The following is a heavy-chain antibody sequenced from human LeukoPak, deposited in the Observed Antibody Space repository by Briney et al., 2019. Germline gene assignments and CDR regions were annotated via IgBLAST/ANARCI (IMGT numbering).Heavy chain of an antibody. CDR1: GGSFSGYY. J-gene: IGHJ6*02. D-gene: IGHD1-26*01. V-gene: IGHV4-34*01. CDR3: ARDWFEWELLRGRPRNTYGMDV. Sequence: SETLSLTCAVYGGSFSGYYWSWIRQPPGKGLEWIGEINHSGSTNYNPSLKSRVTISVDTSKNQFSLKLSSVTAADTAVYYCARDWFEWELLRGRPRNTYGMDVWGQGTTVTVSS. CDR2: INHSGST.